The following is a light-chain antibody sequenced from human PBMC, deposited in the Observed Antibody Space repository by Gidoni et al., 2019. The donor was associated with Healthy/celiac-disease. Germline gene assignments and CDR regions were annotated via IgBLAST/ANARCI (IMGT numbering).Light chain of an antibody. J-gene: IGKJ1*01. V-gene: IGKV1-39*01. CDR2: SAS. CDR3: QQSYTFPWT. Sequence: DIQMTQSPSSLSASVGDRVTITCRASQTIGTFLNWYQPKPGSAPKFLIQSASRLQGGAPSRFSGSASGTEFPFIISSLQPEDFATYYCQQSYTFPWTFGPGTKVDIK. CDR1: QTIGTF.